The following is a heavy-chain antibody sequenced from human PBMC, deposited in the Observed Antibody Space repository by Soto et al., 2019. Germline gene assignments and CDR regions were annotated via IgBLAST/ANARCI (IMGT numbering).Heavy chain of an antibody. D-gene: IGHD3-3*01. Sequence: PGGSLRLSCAASGCTFSSYGMHWVRQAPGKGLEWVSVISGDGGSKYYADSVKGRFAISRDNSKDTLYLQMNSLRAEDTAVYYCARGGYDFWSGYFGLWGQGTLVTVSS. V-gene: IGHV3-30*12. CDR1: GCTFSSYG. CDR2: ISGDGGSK. J-gene: IGHJ5*02. CDR3: ARGGYDFWSGYFGL.